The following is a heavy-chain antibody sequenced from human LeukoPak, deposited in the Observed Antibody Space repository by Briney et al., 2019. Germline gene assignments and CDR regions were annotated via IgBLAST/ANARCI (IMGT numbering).Heavy chain of an antibody. D-gene: IGHD6-6*01. Sequence: PGGSLRLSRAASGFTFSNYNMNWVRQAPGKGLEWVSSISSSTSYIYYADSVKGRFTISRDNAKNSLYLQMNSLRADDTAVYYCARGVSSTAALPLSGYYYMDVWGKGTTVAVSS. CDR2: ISSSTSYI. CDR1: GFTFSNYN. V-gene: IGHV3-21*01. J-gene: IGHJ6*03. CDR3: ARGVSSTAALPLSGYYYMDV.